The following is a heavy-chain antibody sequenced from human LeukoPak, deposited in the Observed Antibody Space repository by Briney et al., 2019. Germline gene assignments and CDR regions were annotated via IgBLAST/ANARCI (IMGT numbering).Heavy chain of an antibody. J-gene: IGHJ3*02. CDR1: GGSFSGYY. D-gene: IGHD2-21*01. CDR2: INHSGST. CDR3: ARDSRGSSGAFDI. V-gene: IGHV4-34*01. Sequence: SETLSLTCAVYGGSFSGYYWSWIRQPPGKGLEWIGEINHSGSTNYNPSLKSRVTISVDTSKNQFSLKLSSVTAADTAVYYCARDSRGSSGAFDIWGQGAMVTVSS.